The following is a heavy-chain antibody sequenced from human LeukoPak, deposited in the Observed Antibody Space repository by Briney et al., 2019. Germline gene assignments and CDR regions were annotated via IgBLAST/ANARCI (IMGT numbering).Heavy chain of an antibody. CDR2: ISHEGSNK. CDR3: ATDHFPGCESYAYYFDY. V-gene: IGHV3-30*04. Sequence: GRSLRLSCTASGFTFSSYAMHWVRQAPGKGLEWLGVISHEGSNKYYADSVKGRFTISRDNSKNTLYLQMTSLRAEDTAVYYCATDHFPGCESYAYYFDYWGQGTLVTVSS. J-gene: IGHJ4*02. D-gene: IGHD2-8*01. CDR1: GFTFSSYA.